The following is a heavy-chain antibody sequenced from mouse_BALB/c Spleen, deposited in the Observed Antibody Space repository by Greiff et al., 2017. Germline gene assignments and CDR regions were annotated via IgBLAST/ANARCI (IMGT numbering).Heavy chain of an antibody. CDR3: ARGAYYRYDYAMDY. J-gene: IGHJ4*01. CDR1: GFTFSSFG. V-gene: IGHV5-17*02. D-gene: IGHD2-14*01. CDR2: ISSGSSTI. Sequence: EVMLVESGGGLVQPGGSRKLSCAASGFTFSSFGMHWVRQAPEKGLAWVAYISSGSSTIYYADTVKGRFTISRDNPKNTLFLQMTSLRSEDTAMYYCARGAYYRYDYAMDYWGQGTSVTVSS.